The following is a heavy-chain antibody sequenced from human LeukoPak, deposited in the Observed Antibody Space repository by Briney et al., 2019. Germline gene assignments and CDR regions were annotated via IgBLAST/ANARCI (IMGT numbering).Heavy chain of an antibody. Sequence: PSETLSLTCTVSGGSISTYYWNWIRQPPGKGLEWIGYIYHSGSTNYNPSLQSRVTISVDTSKNQFSLNLNSVTAADTAVYYCAKGGRLPSPYNWNRSDFDYWGQGTLVTVSS. V-gene: IGHV4-59*01. CDR2: IYHSGST. CDR1: GGSISTYY. CDR3: AKGGRLPSPYNWNRSDFDY. D-gene: IGHD1-1*01. J-gene: IGHJ4*02.